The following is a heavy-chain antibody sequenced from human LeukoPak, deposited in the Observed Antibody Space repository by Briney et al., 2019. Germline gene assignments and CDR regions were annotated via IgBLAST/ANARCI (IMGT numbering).Heavy chain of an antibody. CDR2: IIPILGIA. Sequence: ASVKVSCKASGGTFSSYAISWVRQAPGQGLEWMGRIIPILGIANYAQKFQGRVTITADKSTSTVYMELSSLRSEDTAVYYCARDGNFDYWGQGTLVTVSS. CDR1: GGTFSSYA. V-gene: IGHV1-69*04. CDR3: ARDGNFDY. J-gene: IGHJ4*02.